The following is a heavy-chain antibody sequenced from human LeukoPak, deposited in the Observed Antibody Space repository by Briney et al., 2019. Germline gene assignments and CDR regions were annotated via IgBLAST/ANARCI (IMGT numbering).Heavy chain of an antibody. Sequence: SETLSLTCSVSGASISNNEYYWGWIRQPPGKGLEWIGSINYSGRTYYTPSLKSRVTISIDTSKTQFSLKVNSVTAADTAVYYCARNIPPASLPYFDYWGLGTLVTVSS. V-gene: IGHV4-39*07. D-gene: IGHD2-2*01. CDR2: INYSGRT. J-gene: IGHJ4*02. CDR3: ARNIPPASLPYFDY. CDR1: GASISNNEYY.